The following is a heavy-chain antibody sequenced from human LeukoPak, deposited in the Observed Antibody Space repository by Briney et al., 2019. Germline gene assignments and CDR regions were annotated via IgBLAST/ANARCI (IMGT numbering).Heavy chain of an antibody. Sequence: ASVTVSCKTSGYSFTDYYMHWVRQAPGQGLEWMGWINPNSGGTSSAQKFQGRVAMTRDTSITTVYMEVSWLTSDDTAIYYCARADRLHGGPYLIGPWGQGTLVTVSS. CDR2: INPNSGGT. CDR1: GYSFTDYY. D-gene: IGHD2-21*01. CDR3: ARADRLHGGPYLIGP. J-gene: IGHJ5*02. V-gene: IGHV1-2*02.